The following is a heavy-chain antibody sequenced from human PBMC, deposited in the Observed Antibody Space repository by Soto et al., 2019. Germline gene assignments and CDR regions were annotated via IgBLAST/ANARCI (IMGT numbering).Heavy chain of an antibody. V-gene: IGHV4-31*03. CDR2: IYYSGST. CDR1: GGSISSGGYY. D-gene: IGHD2-15*01. CDR3: ARDLTGYCKFDP. J-gene: IGHJ5*02. Sequence: LSLTCTFSGGSISSGGYYWGWIRQYPGKGLEWIGYIYYSGSTYYNPSLKSRVTISVDTSKNQFSLKLSSVAAADTAVYYCARDLTGYCKFDPWGQGTLVTVSS.